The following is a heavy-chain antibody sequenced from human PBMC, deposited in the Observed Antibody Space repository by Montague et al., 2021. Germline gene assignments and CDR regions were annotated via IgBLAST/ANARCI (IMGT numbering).Heavy chain of an antibody. J-gene: IGHJ5*02. CDR3: AAYYYGGGARGS. D-gene: IGHD3-10*01. CDR1: GDSVRCGIYH. CDR2: ICDGGST. V-gene: IGHV4-61*03. Sequence: SETLSLTCSVSGDSVRCGIYHWGWIRQSPGKGLEWIGNICDGGSTTYKTSLRSRGTMSLDTSSNHFSLKLRSATAADTAVYYCAAYYYGGGARGSWGQGTLVTVSS.